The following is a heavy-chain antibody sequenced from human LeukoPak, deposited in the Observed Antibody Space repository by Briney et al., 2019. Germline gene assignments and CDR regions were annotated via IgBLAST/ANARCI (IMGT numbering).Heavy chain of an antibody. Sequence: GGSLRLSCAASGFTFSSYSMNWVRQAPGKGLEWVSSISSSSSYIYYADSVKGRFTTSRDNAKNSLYLQMNSLRAEDTAVYYCARGLRYFDWLFDYWGQGTLVTVSS. D-gene: IGHD3-9*01. CDR1: GFTFSSYS. V-gene: IGHV3-21*01. CDR2: ISSSSSYI. J-gene: IGHJ4*02. CDR3: ARGLRYFDWLFDY.